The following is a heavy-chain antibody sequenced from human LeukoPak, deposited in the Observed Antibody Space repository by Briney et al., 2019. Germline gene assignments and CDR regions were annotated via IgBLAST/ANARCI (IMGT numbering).Heavy chain of an antibody. J-gene: IGHJ4*02. CDR3: ASYDILTGYWGY. V-gene: IGHV3-21*01. D-gene: IGHD3-9*01. CDR2: ISSSSSYI. CDR1: GFTLSSYS. Sequence: GGSLRLSCAASGFTLSSYSMNWVRQAPGKGLEWVSSISSSSSYIYYADSVKGRFTISRDNAKNSLYLQMNSLRAEDTAVYYCASYDILTGYWGYWGQGTLVTVSS.